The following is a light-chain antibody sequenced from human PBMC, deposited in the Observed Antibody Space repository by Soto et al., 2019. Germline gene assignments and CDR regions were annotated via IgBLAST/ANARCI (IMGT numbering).Light chain of an antibody. CDR3: QQYGTSPPT. CDR1: QSVGSSY. J-gene: IGKJ1*01. V-gene: IGKV3-20*01. CDR2: GHS. Sequence: EIVLTQSPGTLSLSPGERANLSCRTSQSVGSSYLAWYRQKPGQAPRLVIYGHSTRATGIPDRFSGSGSGTDFTLTISRLEPEDFAVYYCQQYGTSPPTFGQGTKVEIK.